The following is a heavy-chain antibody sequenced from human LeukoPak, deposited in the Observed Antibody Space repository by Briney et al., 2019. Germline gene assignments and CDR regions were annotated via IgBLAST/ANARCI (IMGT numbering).Heavy chain of an antibody. Sequence: PGGSLRLSCAASGFTFVNYAIHWVRQAPGRGLEWVSGISWNSGRIGYADSVKGRFTISRDNAKNSLYLQMNSLRPEDTALYYCAKDPDYSNYTGLDDAFDIWGQGTMVTVSS. D-gene: IGHD4-11*01. J-gene: IGHJ3*02. CDR3: AKDPDYSNYTGLDDAFDI. V-gene: IGHV3-9*01. CDR2: ISWNSGRI. CDR1: GFTFVNYA.